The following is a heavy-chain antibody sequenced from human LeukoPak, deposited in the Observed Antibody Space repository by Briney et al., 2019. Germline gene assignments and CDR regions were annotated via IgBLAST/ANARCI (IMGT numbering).Heavy chain of an antibody. CDR1: GGSISSRSYY. J-gene: IGHJ6*02. Sequence: SETLSLTCTVSGGSISSRSYYWGWIRPSPGKGLEWIGYSYYTGTTSYNPALKSRVTISVDTSVNQFSLKLRSVTAADTALYYCARQGRFSYFGMDVWGQGTTVTVSS. CDR3: ARQGRFSYFGMDV. CDR2: SYYTGTT. V-gene: IGHV4-61*05. D-gene: IGHD3-3*01.